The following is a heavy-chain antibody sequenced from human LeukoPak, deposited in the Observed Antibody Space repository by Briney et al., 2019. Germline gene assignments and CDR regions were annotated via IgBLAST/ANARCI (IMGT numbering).Heavy chain of an antibody. V-gene: IGHV4-39*07. CDR1: GGSISSSSYY. CDR2: IYYSGST. Sequence: SETLSLTCTVSGGSISSSSYYWGWIRQPPGKGLEWIGSIYYSGSTYYNPSLKSRVTISVDTSKNQFSLKLSSVTSADTAVYYCARSYDSSGYFDPWGQGTLVTVSS. CDR3: ARSYDSSGYFDP. D-gene: IGHD3-22*01. J-gene: IGHJ5*02.